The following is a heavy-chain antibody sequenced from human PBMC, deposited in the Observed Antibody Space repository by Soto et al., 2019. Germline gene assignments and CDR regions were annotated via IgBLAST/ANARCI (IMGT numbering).Heavy chain of an antibody. V-gene: IGHV4-61*01. CDR3: ARKGYDFWSGRWYYYYMDV. CDR2: IYYSGST. Sequence: SETLSLTCTVSGGSVSSGSYYWSWIRQPPGKGLEWIGYIYYSGSTYYNPSLKSRVTISVDTSKNQFSLKLSSVTAADTAVYYCARKGYDFWSGRWYYYYMDVWGKGTTVTVSS. J-gene: IGHJ6*03. CDR1: GGSVSSGSYY. D-gene: IGHD3-3*01.